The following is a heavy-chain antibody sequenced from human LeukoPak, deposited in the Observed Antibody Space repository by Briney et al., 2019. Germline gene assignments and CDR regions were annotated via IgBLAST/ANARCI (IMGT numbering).Heavy chain of an antibody. CDR3: ASLVWAHYDSSGQGEADAFDI. J-gene: IGHJ3*02. CDR1: GFTFSSFA. V-gene: IGHV3-23*01. D-gene: IGHD3-22*01. CDR2: ISDNSGNT. Sequence: GGSLRLSCAASGFTFSSFAMSWVRQAPGQGLEWVSAISDNSGNTYYADSVKGRFTISRDNSENTLYLQMNSLRAEDTAVYYCASLVWAHYDSSGQGEADAFDIWGQGTMVTVSS.